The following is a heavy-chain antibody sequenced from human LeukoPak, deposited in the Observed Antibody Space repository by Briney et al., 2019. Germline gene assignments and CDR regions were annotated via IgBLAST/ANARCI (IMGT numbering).Heavy chain of an antibody. D-gene: IGHD6-19*01. CDR3: ARATSLAGFASGLGFNH. Sequence: SETLSLTCTVAGASISMLYGRWVRQPPGGGRGWSGYIYGRGNTNYNPSLKSRVTISIDTSKNQFSRKLTSVTAADTATYYCARATSLAGFASGLGFNHWGQGILVTVSS. CDR1: GASISMLY. V-gene: IGHV4-59*01. J-gene: IGHJ4*02. CDR2: IYGRGNT.